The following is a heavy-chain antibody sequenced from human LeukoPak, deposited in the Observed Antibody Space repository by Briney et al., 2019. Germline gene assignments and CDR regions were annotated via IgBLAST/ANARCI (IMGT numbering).Heavy chain of an antibody. Sequence: PSETLSLTCTVSGDSISSGNFYWSWIRQPPGKGLEWIGYISYSGSTYYNPSLNSRVTISVDTSKNQFSLKLSSVTAADTAVYYCARGELYYDSSDAFDIWGQGTMVTVSS. CDR3: ARGELYYDSSDAFDI. CDR2: ISYSGST. D-gene: IGHD3-22*01. J-gene: IGHJ3*02. V-gene: IGHV4-30-4*01. CDR1: GDSISSGNFY.